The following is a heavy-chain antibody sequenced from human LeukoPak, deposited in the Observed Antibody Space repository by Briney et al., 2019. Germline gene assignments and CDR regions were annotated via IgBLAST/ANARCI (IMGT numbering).Heavy chain of an antibody. CDR2: IYTSGST. CDR1: GGSISSYY. J-gene: IGHJ1*01. V-gene: IGHV4-4*07. CDR3: ARESTDYDFWSGFRLAYFQY. D-gene: IGHD3-3*01. Sequence: SETLSLTCTVSGGSISSYYWRWIRQPAGKGLEWIGRIYTSGSTNYNPSLKSRVTMSVDTSKNQFSLKLSSVTAADTAVYYCARESTDYDFWSGFRLAYFQYWGQGTLVTVSS.